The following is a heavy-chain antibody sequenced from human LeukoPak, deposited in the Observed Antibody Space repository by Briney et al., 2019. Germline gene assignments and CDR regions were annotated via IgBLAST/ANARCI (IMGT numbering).Heavy chain of an antibody. V-gene: IGHV3-7*01. CDR3: ASLSGFYQSY. Sequence: GGSLRLSCVASGLTSSSYWMHWVRHVPGKGLECVASIKRDGSERYYVDSVKGRFTISRGNTKNSLYLHMSDLRPEDTALYYCASLSGFYQSYWGQGTLVTVSS. J-gene: IGHJ4*02. CDR2: IKRDGSER. D-gene: IGHD3-22*01. CDR1: GLTSSSYW.